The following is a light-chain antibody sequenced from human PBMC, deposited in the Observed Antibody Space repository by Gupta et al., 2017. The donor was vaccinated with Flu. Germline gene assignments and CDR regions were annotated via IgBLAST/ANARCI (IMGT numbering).Light chain of an antibody. J-gene: IGKJ2*02. CDR2: KAS. V-gene: IGKV1-5*03. Sequence: DIQMTQSPSTLSASVGDRVTITCRASQNIGSWLAWYQQKPGKAPKVLIYKASGLESGVPSRFSGSGSGTEFTLTITSLQPDDFATYYCQQDNSYSCTFGQGTKLEIK. CDR3: QQDNSYSCT. CDR1: QNIGSW.